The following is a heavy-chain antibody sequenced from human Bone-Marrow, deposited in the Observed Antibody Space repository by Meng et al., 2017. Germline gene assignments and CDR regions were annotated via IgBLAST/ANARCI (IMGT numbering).Heavy chain of an antibody. CDR1: CGPVSSGSSY. CDR2: INHSGST. CDR3: ARGPTTMAHDFDY. Sequence: VPPQEAGPVLVTPSETPAPPCTASCGPVSSGSSYWSWIRQPPGKGLEWIGEINHSGSTNYNPSLESRATISVDTSQNNLSLKLSSVTAADSAVYYCARGPTTMAHDFDYWGQGTLVTVSS. V-gene: IGHV4-61*03. J-gene: IGHJ4*02. D-gene: IGHD4-11*01.